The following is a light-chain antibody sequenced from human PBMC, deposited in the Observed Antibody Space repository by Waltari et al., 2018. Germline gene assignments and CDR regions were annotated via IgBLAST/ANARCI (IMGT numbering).Light chain of an antibody. J-gene: IGKJ1*01. CDR1: QSISSW. CDR2: DVS. CDR3: QRTYNAPWT. V-gene: IGKV1-5*03. Sequence: DIQMTQSPSTVSASVGDRVTITCRASQSISSWLAWYQQKPGKAPKLLIYDVSSLESGVPSRFSGSGSGTEFTLTINSLQPEDVATYYGQRTYNAPWTFGQGTKVEIK.